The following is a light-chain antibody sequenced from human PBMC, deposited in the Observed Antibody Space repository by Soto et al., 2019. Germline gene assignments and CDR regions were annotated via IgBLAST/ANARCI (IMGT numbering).Light chain of an antibody. Sequence: DLQMTQSPSTLSASVGDRVTITCRASQSISSWLAWYQQKPGKAPKLLIYDASSLKGGVPSRFSGSGSGTEFTLTISSLQPDDFANYYCQQYNGFYTFGQGTRLEIK. CDR2: DAS. V-gene: IGKV1-5*01. CDR3: QQYNGFYT. J-gene: IGKJ5*01. CDR1: QSISSW.